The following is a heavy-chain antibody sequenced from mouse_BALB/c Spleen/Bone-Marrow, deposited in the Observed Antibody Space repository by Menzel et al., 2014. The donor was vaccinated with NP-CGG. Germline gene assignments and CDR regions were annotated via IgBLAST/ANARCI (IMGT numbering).Heavy chain of an antibody. D-gene: IGHD2-4*01. CDR2: ISGGGSYT. CDR1: GFTFSNYG. CDR3: ARHAYYDQTEVSFVY. J-gene: IGHJ3*01. V-gene: IGHV5-9-2*01. Sequence: EVHLVESGGGLVKSGGSPKLSCAASGFTFSNYGMSWVRQTPEKRLEWVATISGGGSYTFYSDSVKGRFTISRDNAKNNLYLQLSSLRSEDTALYYCARHAYYDQTEVSFVYWGQATLVTVSA.